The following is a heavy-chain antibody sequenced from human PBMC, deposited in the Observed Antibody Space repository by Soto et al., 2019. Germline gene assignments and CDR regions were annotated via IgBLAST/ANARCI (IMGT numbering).Heavy chain of an antibody. J-gene: IGHJ6*03. D-gene: IGHD2-15*01. Sequence: GGSLRLSCTASGFTFGDYAMSWFRQAPGKGLEWVGFIRSKAYGGTTEYAASVKGRFTISRDDSKSIAYLQMNSLKTGDTAVYYCTRDRIVVVVAATRYYYYYMDVWGKGTTVTVSS. CDR2: IRSKAYGGTT. CDR1: GFTFGDYA. CDR3: TRDRIVVVVAATRYYYYYMDV. V-gene: IGHV3-49*03.